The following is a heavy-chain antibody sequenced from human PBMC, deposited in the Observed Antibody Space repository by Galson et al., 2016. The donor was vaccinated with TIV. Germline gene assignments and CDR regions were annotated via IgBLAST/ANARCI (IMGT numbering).Heavy chain of an antibody. CDR3: ARDRVVDATYYYYYYGMDV. Sequence: SLRLSCAASGLSVSINYMAWVRQAPGKGLEWVSLISAGGNTYYPDSVKGRFTISRDNSKNTLYLQMNSLRVEDTAVYYCARDRVVDATYYYYYYGMDVRGQGTAVIVSS. D-gene: IGHD2-15*01. V-gene: IGHV3-66*02. CDR2: ISAGGNT. J-gene: IGHJ6*02. CDR1: GLSVSINY.